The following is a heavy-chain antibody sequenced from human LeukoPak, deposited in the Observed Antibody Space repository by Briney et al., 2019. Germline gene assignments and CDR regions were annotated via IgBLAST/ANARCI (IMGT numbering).Heavy chain of an antibody. V-gene: IGHV3-21*01. D-gene: IGHD3-22*01. J-gene: IGHJ4*02. CDR1: GFTFSSYS. Sequence: GGSLRLSCAASGFTFSSYSMHWVRQAPGKGLEWVSSISSSTSYIYYADSMRGRFTISRDNAKNSLYLQMNSLRAEDTAVYYCARGDTSGYYYRFFDYWGQGTLVTVSS. CDR2: ISSSTSYI. CDR3: ARGDTSGYYYRFFDY.